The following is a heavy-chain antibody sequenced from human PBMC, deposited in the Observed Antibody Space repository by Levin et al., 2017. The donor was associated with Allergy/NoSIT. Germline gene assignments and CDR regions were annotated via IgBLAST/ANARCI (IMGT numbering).Heavy chain of an antibody. CDR2: ISGSGGST. D-gene: IGHD3-10*01. CDR1: GFTFSSYA. V-gene: IGHV3-23*01. J-gene: IGHJ6*02. CDR3: AKVFYYYGSGSYYKAEMGMDV. Sequence: PGGSLRLSCAASGFTFSSYAMSWVRQAPGKGLEWVSAISGSGGSTYYADSVKGRFTISRDNSKNTLYLQMNSLRAEDTAVYYCAKVFYYYGSGSYYKAEMGMDVWGQGTTVTVSS.